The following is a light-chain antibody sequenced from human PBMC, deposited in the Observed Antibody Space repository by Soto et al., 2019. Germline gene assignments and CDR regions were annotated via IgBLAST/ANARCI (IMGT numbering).Light chain of an antibody. V-gene: IGKV3-20*01. CDR3: HQRKSWPRT. J-gene: IGKJ1*01. CDR2: GAS. Sequence: EVVLTQSPGTLSLSTGERATLSGRASQTVSLSYLAWYQQTPGQAPRLLIYGASSRATGIPDRFSGGGSGTDFTLTISRLEPEDFAMYYCHQRKSWPRTFGQRTKV. CDR1: QTVSLSY.